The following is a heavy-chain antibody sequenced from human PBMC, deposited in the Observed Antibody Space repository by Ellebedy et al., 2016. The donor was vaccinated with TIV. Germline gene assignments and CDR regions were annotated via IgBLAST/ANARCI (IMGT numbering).Heavy chain of an antibody. CDR1: GYTFTSYY. Sequence: ASVKVSXKASGYTFTSYYMHWVRQPPGQGLEWMGIINPSGGSTSYAQKFQGRVTMTRDTSTSTVYMELSSLRSEDTAVYYCARGSSFMITFGGVGHNWGQGTLVTVSS. CDR2: INPSGGST. CDR3: ARGSSFMITFGGVGHN. D-gene: IGHD3-16*01. J-gene: IGHJ4*02. V-gene: IGHV1-46*01.